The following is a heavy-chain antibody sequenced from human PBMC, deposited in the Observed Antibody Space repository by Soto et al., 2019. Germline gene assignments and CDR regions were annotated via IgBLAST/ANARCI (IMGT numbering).Heavy chain of an antibody. Sequence: ASVKVSCKASGYTFASYAISWMRQAPGQGLEWMGWISAYNGNTNFAQKLQGRVTMTTDTSTSTAYMELRSLRSDDTAVYYCARDPPPPDYWGQGTLVTVSS. CDR3: ARDPPPPDY. CDR2: ISAYNGNT. CDR1: GYTFASYA. V-gene: IGHV1-18*01. J-gene: IGHJ4*02.